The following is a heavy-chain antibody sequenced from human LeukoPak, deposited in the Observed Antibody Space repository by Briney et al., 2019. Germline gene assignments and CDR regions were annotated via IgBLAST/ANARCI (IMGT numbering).Heavy chain of an antibody. CDR1: GFTVSSNY. CDR3: ARWGANMGNDY. CDR2: IYSSGST. D-gene: IGHD3-16*01. J-gene: IGHJ4*02. Sequence: PGGSLRLSCAASGFTVSSNYMSWVRQAPGKGLEWVSVIYSSGSTDYADSVKGRFTISRDNSKNTLYLQMNSLRAEDTAVYYCARWGANMGNDYWGEGALVTVSS. V-gene: IGHV3-53*01.